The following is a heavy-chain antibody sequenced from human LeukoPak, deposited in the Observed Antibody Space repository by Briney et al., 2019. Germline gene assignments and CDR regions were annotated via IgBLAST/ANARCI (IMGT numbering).Heavy chain of an antibody. Sequence: PSETLSLTCAVYGGSFSGYYWSWIRQPPGKGLEWIGEINHSGSTNYNPSLKSRVTISVDTSKNQFSLKLSSVTAADTAVYYCAREGGPYRPLDYSGQGILVTVSS. CDR3: AREGGPYRPLDY. CDR1: GGSFSGYY. V-gene: IGHV4-34*01. D-gene: IGHD1-14*01. J-gene: IGHJ4*02. CDR2: INHSGST.